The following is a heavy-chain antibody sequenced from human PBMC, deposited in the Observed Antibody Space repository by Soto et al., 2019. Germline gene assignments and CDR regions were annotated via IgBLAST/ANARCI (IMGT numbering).Heavy chain of an antibody. CDR3: ARDKVEYSSFWTLSWFDP. CDR1: GGTFSSYT. J-gene: IGHJ5*02. D-gene: IGHD6-6*01. Sequence: QVQLVQSGAEVKKPGSSVKVSCKASGGTFSSYTISWVRQAPGQGLEWMGRIIPILGIANYAQKFQGRVTITADKSTSTAYMELSSLRSEDTAVYYCARDKVEYSSFWTLSWFDPWGQGTLVTVSS. V-gene: IGHV1-69*08. CDR2: IIPILGIA.